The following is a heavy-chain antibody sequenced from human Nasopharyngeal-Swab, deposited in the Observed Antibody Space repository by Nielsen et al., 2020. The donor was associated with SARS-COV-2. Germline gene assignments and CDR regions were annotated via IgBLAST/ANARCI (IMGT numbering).Heavy chain of an antibody. Sequence: SAVKVSCMASVCTFSRYAISWVRQAPGQGLEWMGGIIPIFGTANYAQKFQGRVTITADESTSTAYMELSSLRSEDTAVYYCARDRGSNFDYWGQGTLVTVSS. J-gene: IGHJ4*02. CDR1: VCTFSRYA. D-gene: IGHD5-12*01. CDR2: IIPIFGTA. V-gene: IGHV1-69*13. CDR3: ARDRGSNFDY.